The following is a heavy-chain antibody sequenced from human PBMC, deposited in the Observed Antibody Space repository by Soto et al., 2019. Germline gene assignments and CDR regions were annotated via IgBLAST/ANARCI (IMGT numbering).Heavy chain of an antibody. CDR3: ARAPAKGAARQDLIDIYYYYGMDV. CDR2: IWYDGSNK. J-gene: IGHJ6*02. Sequence: GGSLRLSCAASGFTFSSYGMHWVRQAPGKGLEWVAVIWYDGSNKYYADSVKGRFTISRDNSKNTLYLQMNSLRAEDTAVYYCARAPAKGAARQDLIDIYYYYGMDVWGQGTTVTVSS. D-gene: IGHD6-6*01. CDR1: GFTFSSYG. V-gene: IGHV3-33*01.